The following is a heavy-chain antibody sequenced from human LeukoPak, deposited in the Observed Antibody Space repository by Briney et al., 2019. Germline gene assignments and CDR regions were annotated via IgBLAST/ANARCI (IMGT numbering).Heavy chain of an antibody. Sequence: SETLSLTCAVYGGSFSGYYWSWIRQPPGKGLEWIGEINHSGSTNYNPSLKSRVTISVDTSKNQFSLKLSSVTAADTAVYYCARKSYYDFWSGSPPPKGFDYWGQGTLVTVSS. CDR2: INHSGST. J-gene: IGHJ4*02. V-gene: IGHV4-34*01. D-gene: IGHD3-3*01. CDR3: ARKSYYDFWSGSPPPKGFDY. CDR1: GGSFSGYY.